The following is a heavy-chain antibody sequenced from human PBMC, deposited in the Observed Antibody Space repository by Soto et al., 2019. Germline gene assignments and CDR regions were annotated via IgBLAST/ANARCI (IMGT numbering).Heavy chain of an antibody. CDR1: GFTFSSYN. V-gene: IGHV3-21*01. Sequence: GGSLRLSCAASGFTFSSYNMNWVRQAPGKGLEWVSSISRSSGYIYYADSVKGRFTISRDNAKNSLYLQINSLRAEDTAVYYCARVQLVVVINDAFDIWGQGTMVTVSS. J-gene: IGHJ3*02. CDR3: ARVQLVVVINDAFDI. D-gene: IGHD3-22*01. CDR2: ISRSSGYI.